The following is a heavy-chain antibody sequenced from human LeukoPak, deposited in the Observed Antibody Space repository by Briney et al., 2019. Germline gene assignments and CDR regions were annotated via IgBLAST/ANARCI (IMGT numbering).Heavy chain of an antibody. V-gene: IGHV3-74*01. Sequence: GGSLRLSCAASGFNFSSYWMHWVRQAPGKGLVWVSRINSDGSRISYADSVKGRFTISRDNAKNTLYLQMNSLRAEDTAVYYWAGGGGDAFDIWGQGTMVTVSS. J-gene: IGHJ3*02. CDR1: GFNFSSYW. CDR3: AGGGGDAFDI. CDR2: INSDGSRI. D-gene: IGHD3-16*01.